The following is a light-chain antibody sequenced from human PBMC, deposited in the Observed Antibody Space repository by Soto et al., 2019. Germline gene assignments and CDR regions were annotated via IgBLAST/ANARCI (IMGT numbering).Light chain of an antibody. V-gene: IGKV3-15*01. CDR3: QQYNNWPRT. CDR1: QSISSN. J-gene: IGKJ1*01. Sequence: EIVMTQSPATLSVSPGEGATLSCRASQSISSNLAWYQQKPGQAPRLLMYGVSTRATGVSGRFSGSGSGTEFTLTISSLRSEDFAVYYCQQYNNWPRTFGQGTKVDIK. CDR2: GVS.